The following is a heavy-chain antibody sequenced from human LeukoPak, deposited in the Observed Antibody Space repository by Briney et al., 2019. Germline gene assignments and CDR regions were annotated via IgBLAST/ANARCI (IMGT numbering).Heavy chain of an antibody. Sequence: SETLSLTCTVSGASISSYYWSWIRQPPGKGLDWIGYLHNSGSTNYNPSLKSRVIISVDTSKNQFSLKLSSVTAADTAVYYCARVLGLGHFDYWGQGTLVTVSS. V-gene: IGHV4-59*01. D-gene: IGHD3/OR15-3a*01. J-gene: IGHJ4*02. CDR3: ARVLGLGHFDY. CDR2: LHNSGST. CDR1: GASISSYY.